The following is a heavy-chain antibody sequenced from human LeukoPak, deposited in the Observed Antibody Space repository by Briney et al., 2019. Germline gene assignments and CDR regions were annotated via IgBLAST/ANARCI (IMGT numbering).Heavy chain of an antibody. CDR3: ARLIAAAGTLFDY. V-gene: IGHV4-59*08. CDR2: IYYIGST. CDR1: GGSIRSYY. J-gene: IGHJ4*02. Sequence: SETLSLTCTVSGGSIRSYYWSWIRQPPGKGLECIGYIYYIGSTNYNPSLKSRVTISVDTSKNQFSLKLSSVTAADTAVYYCARLIAAAGTLFDYWGQGTLVTVSS. D-gene: IGHD6-13*01.